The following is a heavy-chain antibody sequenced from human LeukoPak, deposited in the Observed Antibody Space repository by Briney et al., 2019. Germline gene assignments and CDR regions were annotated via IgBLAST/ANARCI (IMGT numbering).Heavy chain of an antibody. CDR2: IFYTGNT. CDR3: ARGVARHWYFDL. CDR1: GGSISSRNHY. V-gene: IGHV4-39*02. J-gene: IGHJ2*01. D-gene: IGHD2-15*01. Sequence: SETLSLTCSVSGGSISSRNHYWGWIRQPPGKGLEWIGSIFYTGNTYYNPSLRSRVTMSVDTSKNHFSLKLSSVTAADTAVYYCARGVARHWYFDLWGRGTLVTVSS.